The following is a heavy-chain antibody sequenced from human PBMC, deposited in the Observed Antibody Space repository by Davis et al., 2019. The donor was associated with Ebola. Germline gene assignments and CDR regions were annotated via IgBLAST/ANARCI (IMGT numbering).Heavy chain of an antibody. V-gene: IGHV3-30*02. Sequence: GESLKISCAASGFPFSSHGMHWVRQAPGKGLEWVAVTWNDGSNKYYGDSVKGRFTISRDNSKNTVYLQMDSLRAEDTAVYFCAKDHMFIVAAVTGLDYWGQGTPVTVSS. CDR1: GFPFSSHG. D-gene: IGHD5-12*01. CDR3: AKDHMFIVAAVTGLDY. CDR2: TWNDGSNK. J-gene: IGHJ4*02.